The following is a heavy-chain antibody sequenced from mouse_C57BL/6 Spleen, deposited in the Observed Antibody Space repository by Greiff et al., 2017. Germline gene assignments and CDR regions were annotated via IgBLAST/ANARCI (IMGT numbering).Heavy chain of an antibody. V-gene: IGHV1-64*01. J-gene: IGHJ1*03. D-gene: IGHD2-5*01. CDR2: IHPNSGST. Sequence: QVQLQQPGAELVKPGASVKLSCKASGYTFTSYWMHWVKQRPGQGLEWIGMIHPNSGSTNYNEKFKSKATLTVDKSSSTAYMQLSSLTSEDSAVYYCARRESNSYWYFDVWGTGTTVTVSS. CDR3: ARRESNSYWYFDV. CDR1: GYTFTSYW.